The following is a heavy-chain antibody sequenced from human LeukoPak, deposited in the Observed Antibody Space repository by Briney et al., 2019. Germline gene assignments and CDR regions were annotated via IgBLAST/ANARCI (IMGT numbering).Heavy chain of an antibody. Sequence: GGSLRLSCAASGFTMTWVRQAAGKGLEWVSCISTISSYIYYADSLQGRFTVSRDNIENSLFLQMNSLTAEDTAVYYCARVSISGEGVDYWGQGTLVTVPS. CDR3: ARVSISGEGVDY. D-gene: IGHD6-25*01. J-gene: IGHJ4*02. CDR1: GFT. V-gene: IGHV3-21*01. CDR2: ISTISSYI.